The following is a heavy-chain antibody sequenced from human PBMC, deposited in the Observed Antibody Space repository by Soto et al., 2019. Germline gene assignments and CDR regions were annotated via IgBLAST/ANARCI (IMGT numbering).Heavy chain of an antibody. CDR2: ISAYNGNT. Sequence: GASVKVSCKASGYTFTSYGICWVRQAPGQGLEWMGWISAYNGNTNYAQKLQGRVTMTTDTSTSTAYMELRSLRSDDTAVYYCARDSVESGSYGAFDIWGQGTMVTVSS. J-gene: IGHJ3*02. CDR1: GYTFTSYG. D-gene: IGHD1-26*01. CDR3: ARDSVESGSYGAFDI. V-gene: IGHV1-18*01.